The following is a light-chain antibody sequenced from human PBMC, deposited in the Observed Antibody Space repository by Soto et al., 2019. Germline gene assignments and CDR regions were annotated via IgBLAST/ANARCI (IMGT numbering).Light chain of an antibody. Sequence: QSALTQPASVSGSPGQSITISCTGTSSDVGNYNRVSWYQHHPGKAPKLMIYEGTKRPSGVSYRFSGSKSGNTASLTISGLQAEDEADYYCWSYAGTYMVFGGGTKLTVL. V-gene: IGLV2-23*01. J-gene: IGLJ2*01. CDR1: SSDVGNYNR. CDR3: WSYAGTYMV. CDR2: EGT.